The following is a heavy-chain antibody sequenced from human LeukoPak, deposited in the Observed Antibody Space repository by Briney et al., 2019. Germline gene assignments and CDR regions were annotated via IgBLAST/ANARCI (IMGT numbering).Heavy chain of an antibody. CDR2: INHSGST. CDR3: ARRYRSSGLNYMDV. J-gene: IGHJ6*03. V-gene: IGHV4-34*01. D-gene: IGHD6-6*01. Sequence: SETLSLTCAVYGGSFSGYYWSWIRQLPGKGLEWIGEINHSGSTNYNPSLKSRVTISVDTSKNQFSLKLSSVTAADTAVYYCARRYRSSGLNYMDVWGKGTTVTVSS. CDR1: GGSFSGYY.